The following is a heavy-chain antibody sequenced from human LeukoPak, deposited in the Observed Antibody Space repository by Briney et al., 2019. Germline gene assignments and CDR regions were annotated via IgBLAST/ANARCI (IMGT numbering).Heavy chain of an antibody. CDR3: ATDGYNYGGGDY. Sequence: ASVKVSCKASGYTFTSYYMHWVRQAPGQGLEWMGIINPSGGSTSYALKFQGRVTMTRDTSTSTVYMELRSLRSEDTAVYYCATDGYNYGGGDYWGQGTLVTVSS. V-gene: IGHV1-46*01. CDR1: GYTFTSYY. CDR2: INPSGGST. D-gene: IGHD5-24*01. J-gene: IGHJ4*02.